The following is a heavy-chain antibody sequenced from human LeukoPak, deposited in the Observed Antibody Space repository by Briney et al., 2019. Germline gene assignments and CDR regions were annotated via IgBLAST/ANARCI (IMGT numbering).Heavy chain of an antibody. CDR1: GYTFTVYY. Sequence: ASVKVSCKASGYTFTVYYMHWLRQAPGQGLEWMGRINPNNGGTNYAQNFQGRVTMTRDTSISTAYMELSSLISDDTAVYYCASQSMEWELLAFDYRGQGSLVTVSS. D-gene: IGHD1-26*01. J-gene: IGHJ4*02. V-gene: IGHV1-2*06. CDR2: INPNNGGT. CDR3: ASQSMEWELLAFDY.